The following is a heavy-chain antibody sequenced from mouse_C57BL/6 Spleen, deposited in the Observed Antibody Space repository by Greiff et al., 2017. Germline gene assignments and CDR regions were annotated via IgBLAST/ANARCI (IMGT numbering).Heavy chain of an antibody. CDR1: GYTFTSYW. Sequence: QVQLQQPGAELAKPGASVKMSCKASGYTFTSYWITWVKQRPGPGLEWIGDLSPGSGSTNYNEKFKSKATLTVDTSSSTAYMQLSSLTSEDSAVYYCARHDYDVYYAMDYWGQGTSVTVSS. CDR2: LSPGSGST. V-gene: IGHV1-55*01. D-gene: IGHD2-4*01. CDR3: ARHDYDVYYAMDY. J-gene: IGHJ4*01.